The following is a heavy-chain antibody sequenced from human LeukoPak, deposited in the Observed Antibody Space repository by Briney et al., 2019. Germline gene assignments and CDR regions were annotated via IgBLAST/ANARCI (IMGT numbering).Heavy chain of an antibody. CDR3: ARIDYGDYYFYYYYMDV. J-gene: IGHJ6*03. V-gene: IGHV4-59*02. D-gene: IGHD4-17*01. Sequence: SETLSLTCSVSGDSVSSYYWSWIRQPPGKGLEWIGYISSGNTNYNPSLKSRVTISLDTSTNQFSLSLNSVTAADTAVYYYARIDYGDYYFYYYYMDVWGKGTTVTVSS. CDR2: ISSGNT. CDR1: GDSVSSYY.